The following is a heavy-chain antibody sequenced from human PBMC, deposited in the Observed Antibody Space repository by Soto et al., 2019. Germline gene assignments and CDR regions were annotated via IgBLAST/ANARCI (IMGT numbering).Heavy chain of an antibody. D-gene: IGHD7-27*01. V-gene: IGHV6-1*01. CDR1: GDSVSSNSAA. CDR2: TYYRSKWYN. CDR3: ARVKPSQANGGSTGAFDI. Sequence: SQTLSLTCAISGDSVSSNSAAWNWIRQSASRGLEWLGRTYYRSKWYNDYAVSVKSRITINPDTSKNQFSLQLNSVTPEDTAVYYCARVKPSQANGGSTGAFDIWGQGTMVTVSS. J-gene: IGHJ3*02.